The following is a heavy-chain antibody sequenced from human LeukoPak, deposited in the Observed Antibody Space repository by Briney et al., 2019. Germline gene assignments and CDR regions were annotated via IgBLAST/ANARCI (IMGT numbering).Heavy chain of an antibody. V-gene: IGHV3-33*01. Sequence: GGSLRLSCAASGFTFSSYGMHWVRQAPGKGLEWVAVIWYDGSNKYYADSVKGRFTISRGNSKNTLYLQMNSLRAEDTAVYYCARDLYSYGFGYYFDYWGQGTLVTVSS. CDR2: IWYDGSNK. CDR1: GFTFSSYG. CDR3: ARDLYSYGFGYYFDY. J-gene: IGHJ4*02. D-gene: IGHD5-18*01.